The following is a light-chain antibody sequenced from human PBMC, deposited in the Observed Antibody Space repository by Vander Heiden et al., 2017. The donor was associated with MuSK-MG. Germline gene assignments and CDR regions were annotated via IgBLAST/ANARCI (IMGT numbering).Light chain of an antibody. CDR2: GAS. Sequence: EIVLTQSPGTLSLSPGERATLSCRASQSVSSSYLAWYQQKPGQAPRLLIYGASSRATGIPDRFSGSGYGTDFTLTISRREPEDFAVYYCQQYGSSPSITFGQGTLLEIK. CDR1: QSVSSSY. CDR3: QQYGSSPSIT. J-gene: IGKJ5*01. V-gene: IGKV3-20*01.